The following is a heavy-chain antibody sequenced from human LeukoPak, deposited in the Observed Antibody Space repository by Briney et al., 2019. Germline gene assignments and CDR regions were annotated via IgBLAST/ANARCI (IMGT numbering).Heavy chain of an antibody. CDR3: ARHLNNCGDDCYIFDY. CDR1: GGSIVSYY. D-gene: IGHD2-21*01. Sequence: SDTLSLTCTVSGGSIVSYYWSWMRQPPGKGLEGMGYIYYSGSTNYNPSLKSRVTISVDTSKNQFSLRVSSVTAADTAVYYCARHLNNCGDDCYIFDYWGQGTLVTVSS. V-gene: IGHV4-59*08. J-gene: IGHJ4*02. CDR2: IYYSGST.